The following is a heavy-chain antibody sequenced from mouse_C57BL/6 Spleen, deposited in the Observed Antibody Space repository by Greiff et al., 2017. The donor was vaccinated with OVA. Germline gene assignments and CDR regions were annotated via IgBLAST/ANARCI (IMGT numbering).Heavy chain of an antibody. CDR1: GFNIKNTY. D-gene: IGHD4-1*01. V-gene: IGHV14-3*01. J-gene: IGHJ4*01. Sequence: EVKLVESVAELVRPGASVKLSCTASGFNIKNTYLHWVKQRPEQGLEWIGRIDPANGNTKYAPKFQGKATITADISSNTASLQLSSLTSEDTAIYYCGNWDDAMDYWGQGTSVTVSS. CDR2: IDPANGNT. CDR3: GNWDDAMDY.